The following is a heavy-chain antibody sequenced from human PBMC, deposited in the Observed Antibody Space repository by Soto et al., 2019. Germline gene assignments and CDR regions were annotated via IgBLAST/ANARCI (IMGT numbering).Heavy chain of an antibody. J-gene: IGHJ4*02. Sequence: PGGSLRLSCEASGFTFSGFDMHCVRQPTGKGLEWVSTIGTAGDTYYAVSVKGRFTISRDNAKNSLSLQMNRLRAGDTAVYFCERGQEVGAHFFDSWGQGTQVTVSS. D-gene: IGHD3-3*02. CDR1: GFTFSGFD. V-gene: IGHV3-13*01. CDR3: ERGQEVGAHFFDS. CDR2: IGTAGDT.